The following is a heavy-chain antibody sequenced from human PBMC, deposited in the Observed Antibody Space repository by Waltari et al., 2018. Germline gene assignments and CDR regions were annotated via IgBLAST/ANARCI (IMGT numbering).Heavy chain of an antibody. CDR3: ARVKFLEWLPQPAVLDY. V-gene: IGHV3-74*01. CDR1: GFAFRSYW. D-gene: IGHD3-3*01. J-gene: IGHJ4*02. Sequence: EVQLVESGGGLVQPGGSLRLSCAASGFAFRSYWMHWVRQAPGKGLVVGERGNRGGRGMIDADSVKGRFTIARDNAKNTLHLQMNSLRVEDTSVYDCARVKFLEWLPQPAVLDYWGQGSLVIVSS. CDR2: GNRGGRGM.